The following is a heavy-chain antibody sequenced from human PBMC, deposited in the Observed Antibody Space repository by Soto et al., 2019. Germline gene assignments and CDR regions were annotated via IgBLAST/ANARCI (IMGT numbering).Heavy chain of an antibody. D-gene: IGHD3-10*01. Sequence: GGSLRLSCAASGFPFSNAWMSWVRQAPGKGLEWVGRIKSKTDGGTTDYAAPVKGRFTISRDDSKNTLYLQMNSLKTEDTAVYYCTTDNAGDPSFDYWGQGTLVTVSS. J-gene: IGHJ4*02. CDR3: TTDNAGDPSFDY. V-gene: IGHV3-15*01. CDR2: IKSKTDGGTT. CDR1: GFPFSNAW.